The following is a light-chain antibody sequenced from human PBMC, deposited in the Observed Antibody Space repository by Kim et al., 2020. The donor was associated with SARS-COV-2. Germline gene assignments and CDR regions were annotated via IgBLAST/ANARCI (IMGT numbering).Light chain of an antibody. CDR1: QNINDW. V-gene: IGKV1-5*01. CDR3: QQYKGLSRT. CDR2: TAS. J-gene: IGKJ1*01. Sequence: DIQMTQSPSSLSASVGDRVTITCRASQNINDWLAWYQQRPGTAPKLLIHTASTLQSGVPSRFSGSGSGTDFALTISSLQPDDFATYFCQQYKGLSRTFGQETKVDIK.